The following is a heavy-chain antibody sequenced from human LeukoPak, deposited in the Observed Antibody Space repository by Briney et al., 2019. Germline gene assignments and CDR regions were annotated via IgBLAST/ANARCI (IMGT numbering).Heavy chain of an antibody. CDR1: GFTFSSYS. J-gene: IGHJ4*02. Sequence: PGGSLRLSCAASGFTFSSYSMNWVRQAPGKGLEWVSSISSSSSYIYYADSVKGRFTISRDNAKNSLYLQMNSLRAEDTAVYYCARGTHSGYDFDYWGQGTLLTVSS. D-gene: IGHD5-12*01. CDR2: ISSSSSYI. V-gene: IGHV3-21*01. CDR3: ARGTHSGYDFDY.